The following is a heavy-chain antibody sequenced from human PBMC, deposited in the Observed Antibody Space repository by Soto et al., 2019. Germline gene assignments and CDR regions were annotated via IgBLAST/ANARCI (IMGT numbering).Heavy chain of an antibody. V-gene: IGHV3-23*01. CDR1: GFTPTTTP. CDR2: VSGTASRT. D-gene: IGHD3-9*01. CDR3: ATSFRYFDN. J-gene: IGHJ4*02. Sequence: GWSLRLSCAGSGFTPTTTPLSWVRQPPGKGLEWVATVSGTASRTYYVDSVKGRFFISRDNSKNTVTLQMNNLTVDDTAVYYCATSFRYFDNWGQGTRVTVSS.